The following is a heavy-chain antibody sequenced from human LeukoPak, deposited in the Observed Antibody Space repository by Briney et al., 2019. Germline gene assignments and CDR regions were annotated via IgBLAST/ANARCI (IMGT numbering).Heavy chain of an antibody. CDR3: ARDHSGSYRAFDI. Sequence: HGGSLRLSCAASGFTVSSNYMSWVRQAPGKGLEWVSVLYSGGTTNYIDSVKGRFTISRDNSKNTLYLEMNSLRAEDTAVYYCARDHSGSYRAFDIWGQGTMVTVSS. V-gene: IGHV3-53*01. D-gene: IGHD1-26*01. J-gene: IGHJ3*02. CDR2: LYSGGTT. CDR1: GFTVSSNY.